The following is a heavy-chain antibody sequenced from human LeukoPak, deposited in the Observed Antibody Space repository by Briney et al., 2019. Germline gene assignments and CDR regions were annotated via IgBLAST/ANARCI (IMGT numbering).Heavy chain of an antibody. CDR3: ARDGGPVAGTSYWFDP. J-gene: IGHJ5*02. Sequence: SETLSLTCTGAVGSISSYYWSWIRQPAGKGLEWIGRIYTSGSTNYNPSLKSRVTMSVDTSKNQFSLKLSSVTAADTAVYYCARDGGPVAGTSYWFDPWGQGTLVTVSS. CDR2: IYTSGST. V-gene: IGHV4-4*07. D-gene: IGHD6-19*01. CDR1: VGSISSYY.